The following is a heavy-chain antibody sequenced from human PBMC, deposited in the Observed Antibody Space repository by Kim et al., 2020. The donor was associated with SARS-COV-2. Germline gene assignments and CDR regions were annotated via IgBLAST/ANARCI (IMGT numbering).Heavy chain of an antibody. V-gene: IGHV3-74*01. CDR3: ARGGDGMDV. CDR1: GFTFSRHW. J-gene: IGHJ6*02. CDR2: ISGDGSST. D-gene: IGHD3-16*01. Sequence: GGSLRLSCAASGFTFSRHWIHWVRQVPGKGLAWVSLISGDGSSTAYADSVKGRFTISRDNTKNTLYLQMNSLRVEDTAVYYCARGGDGMDVWGQGTTVTV.